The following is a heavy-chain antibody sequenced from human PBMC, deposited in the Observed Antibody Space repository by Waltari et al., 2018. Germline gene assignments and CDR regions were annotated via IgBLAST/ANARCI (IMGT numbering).Heavy chain of an antibody. D-gene: IGHD4-4*01. CDR2: VDPEDGET. V-gene: IGHV1-69-2*01. J-gene: IGHJ4*02. CDR3: ATLTDDYSNYGGY. CDR1: GYTFTDSY. Sequence: EVQLVQSGAEVKKPGATVKISCKASGYTFTDSYIHWVQQAPGKGLEWMGRVDPEDGETIYAEKFQGRVTITADTSTDTAYMELSSLRSEDTAVYYCATLTDDYSNYGGYWGQGTLVTVSS.